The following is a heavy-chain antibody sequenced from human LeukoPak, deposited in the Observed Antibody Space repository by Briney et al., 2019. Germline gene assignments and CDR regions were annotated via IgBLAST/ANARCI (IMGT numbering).Heavy chain of an antibody. CDR2: VKSDGKT. D-gene: IGHD3-22*01. J-gene: IGHJ1*01. CDR1: GFSFSSYW. CDR3: ARAPSEIGGYYPEYFRH. Sequence: GGSLRLSCAASGFSFSSYWMHWVRQAPGKGLVWVSRVKSDGKTNYQHSLKGRFTISRDNAKNKVSLQSNSLRAGDTGVYYCARAPSEIGGYYPEYFRHWGQGTLVTVSS. V-gene: IGHV3-74*01.